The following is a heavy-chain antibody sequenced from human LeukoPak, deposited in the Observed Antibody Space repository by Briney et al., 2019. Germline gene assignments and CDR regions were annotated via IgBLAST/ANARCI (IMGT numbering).Heavy chain of an antibody. D-gene: IGHD6-19*01. J-gene: IGHJ2*01. CDR1: GGTFSRFA. Sequence: SVKVSCKASGGTFSRFAVSWVRQAPGQGLEWMGGIIPIFGTANYAQKFQGRVTITADKSTSTAYMELSSLGSEDTAVYYCARGLVAVAGYWYFDLWGRGTLVTVSS. V-gene: IGHV1-69*06. CDR3: ARGLVAVAGYWYFDL. CDR2: IIPIFGTA.